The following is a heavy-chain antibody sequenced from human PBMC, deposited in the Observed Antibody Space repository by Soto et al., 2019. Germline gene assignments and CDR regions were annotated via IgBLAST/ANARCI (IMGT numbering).Heavy chain of an antibody. CDR3: ARGVRSNYYDSSGYYWSWFDP. Sequence: SETLSLTCTVSGGSIGSYYWSWIRQPPGKGLEWIGYIYYSGSTNYNPSLKSRITISVDTSKNQFSLKLSSVTAADTAVYYCARGVRSNYYDSSGYYWSWFDPWGQGTLVTVSS. D-gene: IGHD3-22*01. J-gene: IGHJ5*02. CDR1: GGSIGSYY. V-gene: IGHV4-59*01. CDR2: IYYSGST.